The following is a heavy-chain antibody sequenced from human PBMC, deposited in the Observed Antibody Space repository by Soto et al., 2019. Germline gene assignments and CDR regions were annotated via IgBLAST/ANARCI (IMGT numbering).Heavy chain of an antibody. CDR1: GFTFSSYG. CDR3: ASGAAVAGTSSFYYYGMDV. Sequence: QVQLVESGGGVVQPGRSLRLSCAASGFTFSSYGMHWVRQAPGKGLEWVAVIWYDGSNKYYADSVKGRFTISRDNSKNTLYLQMNSLRAEDTAVYYCASGAAVAGTSSFYYYGMDVWGQGTTVTVSS. V-gene: IGHV3-33*01. D-gene: IGHD6-19*01. J-gene: IGHJ6*02. CDR2: IWYDGSNK.